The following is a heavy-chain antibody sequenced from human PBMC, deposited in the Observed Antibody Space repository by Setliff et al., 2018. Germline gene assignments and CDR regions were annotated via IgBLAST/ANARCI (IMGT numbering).Heavy chain of an antibody. D-gene: IGHD3-10*01. CDR1: GFTFSSFA. V-gene: IGHV3-23*01. Sequence: GGSLRLSCAASGFTFSSFAMSWVRQAPGKRLEWVSIINVGGTNTYYRDSVKGRFTISRDNSKSTLYLQMNSLRAEDTAIYYCAKDKDVRVDYFDYWGPGTLVTAPQ. CDR3: AKDKDVRVDYFDY. CDR2: INVGGTNT. J-gene: IGHJ4*02.